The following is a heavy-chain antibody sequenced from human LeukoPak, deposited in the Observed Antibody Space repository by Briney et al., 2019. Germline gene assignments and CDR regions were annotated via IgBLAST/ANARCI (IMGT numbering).Heavy chain of an antibody. CDR1: GYTFTSYY. Sequence: ASVNVSCKASGYTFTSYYMHWVRQAPGQGLEWMGLINPSGGSTSYAQKFQGRVTMTRDTSTSTVYMELSSLRSEDTAVYYCARDVRGGGQLLSGIDYWGQGTLVTVSS. CDR3: ARDVRGGGQLLSGIDY. J-gene: IGHJ4*02. CDR2: INPSGGST. D-gene: IGHD2-2*01. V-gene: IGHV1-46*01.